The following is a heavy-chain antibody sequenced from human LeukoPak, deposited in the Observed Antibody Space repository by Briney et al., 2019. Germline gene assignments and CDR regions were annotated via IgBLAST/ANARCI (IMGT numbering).Heavy chain of an antibody. CDR1: GYTFPSHP. CDR3: ARSLEGESYIVDS. D-gene: IGHD1-26*01. CDR2: INPSAGST. V-gene: IGHV1-46*01. Sequence: ASVKVSCQAYGYTFPSHPVHWLRQAPGPRVEWVGIINPSAGSTTYTQQLQGRVSMTRDTSTNTAYMELSSLTSEDTAVYYCARSLEGESYIVDSWGQGTLVIVSS. J-gene: IGHJ4*02.